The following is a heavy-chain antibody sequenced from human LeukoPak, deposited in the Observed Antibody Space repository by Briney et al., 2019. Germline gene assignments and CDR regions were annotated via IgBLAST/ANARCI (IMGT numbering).Heavy chain of an antibody. CDR2: ISSSGSTI. J-gene: IGHJ4*02. V-gene: IGHV3-48*03. CDR1: GFTFSSYE. Sequence: GGSLRLSCAASGFTFSSYEMNWVRQAPGKGLEWVSYISSSGSTIYYADSVKGRFTISRDNAKNSLYLQRNSLRAEDTAVYYCARARPSYYYGSGSSWGQGTLVTVSS. D-gene: IGHD3-10*01. CDR3: ARARPSYYYGSGSS.